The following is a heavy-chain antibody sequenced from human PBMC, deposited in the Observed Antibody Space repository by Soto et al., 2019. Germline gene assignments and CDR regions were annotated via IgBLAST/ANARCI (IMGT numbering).Heavy chain of an antibody. Sequence: PSETLSLTCAVYGGSFSGYYWSWIRQPPGKGLEWIGEINHSGSTNYNPSLKSRVTISVDTSKNQLSLKLSSVTAADTAVYYCAAVGVITIFGVVILDNWFDPWGQGTLVTVSS. D-gene: IGHD3-3*01. V-gene: IGHV4-34*01. CDR1: GGSFSGYY. CDR2: INHSGST. J-gene: IGHJ5*02. CDR3: AAVGVITIFGVVILDNWFDP.